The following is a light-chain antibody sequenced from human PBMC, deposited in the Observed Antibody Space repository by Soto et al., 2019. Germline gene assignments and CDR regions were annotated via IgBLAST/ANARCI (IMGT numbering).Light chain of an antibody. J-gene: IGKJ1*01. CDR2: GAS. CDR1: ETVATN. CDR3: QQYFEWPPMT. V-gene: IGKV3-15*01. Sequence: VVTHSPATLSVSPGERATLSCWASETVATNLAWYQQKPGQAPRLLISGASTRTAGISDRFRGSGSGTEFTLTISSLRSEDSAIYYCQQYFEWPPMTFGQGTKVDIK.